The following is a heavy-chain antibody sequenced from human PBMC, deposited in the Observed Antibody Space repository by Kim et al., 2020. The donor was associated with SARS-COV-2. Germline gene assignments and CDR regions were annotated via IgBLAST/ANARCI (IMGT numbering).Heavy chain of an antibody. CDR1: GGSISSSSYY. J-gene: IGHJ2*01. CDR2: IYYSGST. D-gene: IGHD6-19*01. V-gene: IGHV4-39*01. CDR3: ARLHGAVAGHRAYWYFDL. Sequence: SETLSLTCTVSGGSISSSSYYWGWIRQPPGKGLEWIGSIYYSGSTYYNPSLKSRVTISVDTSKNQFSLKLSSVTAADTAVYYCARLHGAVAGHRAYWYFDLWGRGTLVTVSS.